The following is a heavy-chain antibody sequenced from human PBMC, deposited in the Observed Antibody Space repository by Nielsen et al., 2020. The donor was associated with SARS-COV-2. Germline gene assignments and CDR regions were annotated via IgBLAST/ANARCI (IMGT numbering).Heavy chain of an antibody. CDR1: GYTFTGYY. Sequence: ASVKVSCKASGYTFTGYYMHWVRQAPGQGLEWMGWINPNSGGTNYAQKLQGRVTMTTDTSTSTAYMELRSLRSDDTAVYYCARVHYDFWSGYSLYFDYWGQGTLVTVSS. D-gene: IGHD3-3*01. CDR2: INPNSGGT. J-gene: IGHJ4*02. CDR3: ARVHYDFWSGYSLYFDY. V-gene: IGHV1-2*02.